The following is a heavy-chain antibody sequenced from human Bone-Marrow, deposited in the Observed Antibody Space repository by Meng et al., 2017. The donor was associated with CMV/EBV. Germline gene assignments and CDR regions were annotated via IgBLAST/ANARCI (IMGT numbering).Heavy chain of an antibody. J-gene: IGHJ4*03. D-gene: IGHD3-10*01. CDR3: ARGLYYYGSGTDY. CDR2: IIPILSIA. Sequence: SVKVSCKASGGTFSSYAISWVRQAPGQGLEWMGGIIPILSIANYAQKFQGRVTITADKSTSTAYMELSSLRSEDTAVYYCARGLYYYGSGTDYWGQGTTVTVSS. V-gene: IGHV1-69*10. CDR1: GGTFSSYA.